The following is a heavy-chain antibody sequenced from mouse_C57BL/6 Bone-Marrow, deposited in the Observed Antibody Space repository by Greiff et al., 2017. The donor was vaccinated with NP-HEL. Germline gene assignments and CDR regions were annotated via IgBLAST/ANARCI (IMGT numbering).Heavy chain of an antibody. D-gene: IGHD1-1*01. Sequence: DVHLVESGGGLVQPGESLKLSCESNEYEFPSHDMSWVRKTPEKSLELVAAINSDGGSTYYPDTMERRFIISRDNTKKTLYLQMSSLRSEDTALYYCARYYYRGGGAMDYWGQGTSVTVSS. J-gene: IGHJ4*01. V-gene: IGHV5-2*01. CDR3: ARYYYRGGGAMDY. CDR2: INSDGGST. CDR1: EYEFPSHD.